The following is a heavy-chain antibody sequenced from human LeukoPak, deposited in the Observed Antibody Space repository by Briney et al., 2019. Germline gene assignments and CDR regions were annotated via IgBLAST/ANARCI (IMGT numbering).Heavy chain of an antibody. D-gene: IGHD3-3*01. CDR2: ISSSSSYI. J-gene: IGHJ6*02. Sequence: GSLRLSCAASGFTFSSYSMNWVRQAPGKGLEWVSSISSSSSYIYYADSVKGRFTISRDNAKNSLYLQMNSLRAEDTAVYYCARAVLRFSPGGMDVWGQGTTVTVSS. V-gene: IGHV3-21*01. CDR1: GFTFSSYS. CDR3: ARAVLRFSPGGMDV.